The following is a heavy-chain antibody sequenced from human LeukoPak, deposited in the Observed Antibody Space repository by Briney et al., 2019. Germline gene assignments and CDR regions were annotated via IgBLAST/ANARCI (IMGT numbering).Heavy chain of an antibody. CDR3: ARARGIRNSWCDF. Sequence: GGSLRLSCAASGFTFSTYAMHWVRQAPGKGLEWVAVTSYDGENEYYADSVEGRFTISRDNSKNTLYLQMSSLRPEDTAVYFCARARGIRNSWCDFWGQGTLVTVSS. CDR2: TSYDGENE. V-gene: IGHV3-30*15. CDR1: GFTFSTYA. D-gene: IGHD3-16*01. J-gene: IGHJ5*01.